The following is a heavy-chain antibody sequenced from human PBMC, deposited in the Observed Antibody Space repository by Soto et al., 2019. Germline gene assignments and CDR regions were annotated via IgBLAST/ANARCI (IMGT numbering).Heavy chain of an antibody. J-gene: IGHJ6*03. CDR1: GGSFSGYY. D-gene: IGHD3-10*01. CDR2: INHSGST. CDR3: ARHLAMVRGVNYYHYMDV. V-gene: IGHV4-34*01. Sequence: ETLSLTCAVYGGSFSGYYWSWIRQPPGKGLEWIGEINHSGSTNYNPSLKSRVTISVDTSKNQFSLKLSSVTAADTAVYYCARHLAMVRGVNYYHYMDVWGKGTTVTVSS.